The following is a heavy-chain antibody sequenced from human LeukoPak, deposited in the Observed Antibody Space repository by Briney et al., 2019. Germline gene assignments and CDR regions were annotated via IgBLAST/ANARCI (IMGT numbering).Heavy chain of an antibody. CDR3: ASVSSNYESFDY. J-gene: IGHJ4*02. V-gene: IGHV4-59*08. D-gene: IGHD4-11*01. CDR2: ISYSGNT. CDR1: GGSVSSYY. Sequence: SETLSLTCSVSGGSVSSYYWSWIRQPPGRGLEWIGHISYSGNTNYNSSLKSRVTISVDASKNQFSLKLSSVTAADTAVYYCASVSSNYESFDYWGQGTLVTVSS.